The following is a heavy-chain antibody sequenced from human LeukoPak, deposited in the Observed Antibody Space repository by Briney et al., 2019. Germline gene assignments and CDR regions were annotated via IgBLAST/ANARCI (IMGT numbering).Heavy chain of an antibody. J-gene: IGHJ1*01. CDR2: INHSGST. D-gene: IGHD6-19*01. V-gene: IGHV4-34*01. Sequence: SETLSLTCAVYGGSFSTYYWSWIRQPPGKGLEWVEEINHSGSTNYNPSLKSRVTISIDTSKNQFSLKLTSVTAADTAVYYCARLGGRSGLAEYFQHWGQGTLVTVSS. CDR3: ARLGGRSGLAEYFQH. CDR1: GGSFSTYY.